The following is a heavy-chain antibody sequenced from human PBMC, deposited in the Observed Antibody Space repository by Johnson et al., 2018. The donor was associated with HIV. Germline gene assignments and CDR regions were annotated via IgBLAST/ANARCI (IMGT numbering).Heavy chain of an antibody. J-gene: IGHJ3*02. V-gene: IGHV3-30*04. CDR3: APIAAHHDAFDI. Sequence: QVQLVESGGGVVQPGRSLRLSCAASGFTFSSYAMHWVRQAPDKGLEWVAVISYDGSNKYYADSVKGRFTISRDNSKNALYLQMNSLRAEATAVYYCAPIAAHHDAFDIWGQGTMVTVSS. CDR2: ISYDGSNK. D-gene: IGHD6-6*01. CDR1: GFTFSSYA.